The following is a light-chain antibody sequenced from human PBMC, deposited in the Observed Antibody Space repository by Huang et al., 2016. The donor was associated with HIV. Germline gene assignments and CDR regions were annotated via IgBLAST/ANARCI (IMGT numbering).Light chain of an antibody. CDR3: QQYNTSPRT. J-gene: IGKJ1*01. CDR1: QSVFKN. Sequence: ENLMTQSPSTLSVSPGESATLSCRASQSVFKNLAWYQQKPGQAPKLLIYGSSTRAAGIPARFSGSVSGTDFTLTTSSLQSEDFAVYYCQQYNTSPRTFGQGTKVEV. V-gene: IGKV3-15*01. CDR2: GSS.